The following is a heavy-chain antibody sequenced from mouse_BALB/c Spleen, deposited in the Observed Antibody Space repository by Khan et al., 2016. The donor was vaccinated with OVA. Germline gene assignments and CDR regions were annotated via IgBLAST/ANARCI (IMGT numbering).Heavy chain of an antibody. D-gene: IGHD1-1*01. J-gene: IGHJ4*01. CDR3: ARGNYYGYAMDY. V-gene: IGHV3-2*02. Sequence: VQLKESGPGLVKPSQSLSLTCTVTGYSITSNYAWNWIRQLPGNKLEWMGYISYSGSTSYNPSLKSRISITRDTSKNQFFLQLNSVTTEDAATXCCARGNYYGYAMDYWGQGTSVTVSS. CDR1: GYSITSNYA. CDR2: ISYSGST.